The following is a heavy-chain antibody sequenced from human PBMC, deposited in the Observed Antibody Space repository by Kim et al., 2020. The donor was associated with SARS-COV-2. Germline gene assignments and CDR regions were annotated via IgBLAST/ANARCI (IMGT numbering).Heavy chain of an antibody. CDR2: GT. J-gene: IGHJ4*02. CDR3: ARIPGDHDDY. D-gene: IGHD4-17*01. V-gene: IGHV1-2*02. Sequence: GTNYAQKFQGRVTMTRDTSISTAYMELSRLRSDDTAVYYCARIPGDHDDYWGQGTLVTVSS.